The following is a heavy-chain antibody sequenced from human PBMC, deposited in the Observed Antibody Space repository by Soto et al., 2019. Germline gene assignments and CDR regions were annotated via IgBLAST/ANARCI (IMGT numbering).Heavy chain of an antibody. CDR1: GDTFTSYD. D-gene: IGHD3-3*01. Sequence: SVKVSCKDSGDTFTSYDINWVRQATGQGLEWMGWMNHNSGNTGYAQKFPGRVTMTRNTSISTAYMELSSLRSDDTAVYYCARGSPYYEFWSDYRYYYYYYGMEVWG. CDR2: MNHNSGNT. CDR3: ARGSPYYEFWSDYRYYYYYYGMEV. V-gene: IGHV1-8*01. J-gene: IGHJ6*02.